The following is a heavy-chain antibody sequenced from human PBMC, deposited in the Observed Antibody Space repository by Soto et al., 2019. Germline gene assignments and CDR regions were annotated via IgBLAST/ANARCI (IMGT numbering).Heavy chain of an antibody. CDR1: GGTFSSYA. Sequence: QVQLVQSGAEVKKPGSSVKVSCKASGGTFSSYAISWVRQAPGQGLEWMGGIIPIFGTANYAQKFQGRVTSTADESTSTAYMELSSLRSEDTAVYYCARDYYDSSGYYYAGNYFDYWGQGTLVTVSS. D-gene: IGHD3-22*01. CDR2: IIPIFGTA. CDR3: ARDYYDSSGYYYAGNYFDY. V-gene: IGHV1-69*12. J-gene: IGHJ4*02.